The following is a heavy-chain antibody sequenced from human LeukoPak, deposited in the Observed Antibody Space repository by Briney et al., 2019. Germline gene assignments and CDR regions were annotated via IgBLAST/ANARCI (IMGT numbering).Heavy chain of an antibody. J-gene: IGHJ4*02. V-gene: IGHV3-48*02. Sequence: GGSLRLSCAASGFTFSSYVMSWVRQAPGKGLEWVSYINHNAETIYYADSVKGRFTISRDNAKNVLYLQMNRLGDGDTAVYYCARDSDWAFDNWGQETLVTVSS. D-gene: IGHD2-21*02. CDR1: GFTFSSYV. CDR3: ARDSDWAFDN. CDR2: INHNAETI.